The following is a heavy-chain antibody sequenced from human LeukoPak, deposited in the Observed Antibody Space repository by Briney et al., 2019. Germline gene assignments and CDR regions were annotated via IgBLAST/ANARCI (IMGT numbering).Heavy chain of an antibody. CDR3: AKGEKRWELLGGLYYYYYMDV. CDR2: INPNSGGA. V-gene: IGHV1-2*02. CDR1: GYTFTGYY. D-gene: IGHD1-26*01. Sequence: ASVKVSCKASGYTFTGYYMHWVRQAPGQRLEWRGWINPNSGGANYAQKFQGRVTMTRDTSISTAYMELSRLRSDDTAVYYCAKGEKRWELLGGLYYYYYMDVWGKGTTVTISS. J-gene: IGHJ6*03.